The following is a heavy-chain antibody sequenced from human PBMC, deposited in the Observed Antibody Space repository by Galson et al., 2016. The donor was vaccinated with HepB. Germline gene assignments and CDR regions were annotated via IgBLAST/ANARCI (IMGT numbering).Heavy chain of an antibody. J-gene: IGHJ6*02. Sequence: SVKVSCKASGYTFTSYGVSWVRQAPGQGLEWMGWISGHNGNTKYVQRLQGRVTMTTDTSTSTAYMELRSLKSDDTAVYYCARDRPYNVVVAGTVKRPYEDSGYYIGDPQVINYYAMDVWGHGTTVTVSS. D-gene: IGHD3-22*01. CDR2: ISGHNGNT. CDR3: ARDRPYNVVVAGTVKRPYEDSGYYIGDPQVINYYAMDV. V-gene: IGHV1-18*01. CDR1: GYTFTSYG.